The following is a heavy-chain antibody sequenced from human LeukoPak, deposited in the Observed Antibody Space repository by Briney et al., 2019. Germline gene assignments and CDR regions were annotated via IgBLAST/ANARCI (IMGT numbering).Heavy chain of an antibody. Sequence: SETLSLTCTVSGGSITNYYWNWIRQPPGKGLEWIGYIFNNAGTNYNPSLKSRVTISVDTSKNQFSLKLSSVTAADTAVYYCARALPMGWLRYNNPDYYFDYWGQGTLVTVSS. CDR1: GGSITNYY. CDR2: IFNNAGT. CDR3: ARALPMGWLRYNNPDYYFDY. D-gene: IGHD5-12*01. V-gene: IGHV4-59*01. J-gene: IGHJ4*02.